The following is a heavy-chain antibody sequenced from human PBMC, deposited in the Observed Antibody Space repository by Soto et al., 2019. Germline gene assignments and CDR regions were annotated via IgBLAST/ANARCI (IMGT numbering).Heavy chain of an antibody. CDR3: ARDKGVRAAAGTLGYYYYGMDV. V-gene: IGHV3-30-3*01. Sequence: QVQLVESGGGVVQPGRSLRLSCAASGFTFSSYAMHWVRQAPGKGLEWVAVISYEGSNKYYADSVKGRFTISRDNSKNTLYLQMNSLRAEDTAVYYCARDKGVRAAAGTLGYYYYGMDVWGQGTTVTVSS. D-gene: IGHD6-13*01. CDR1: GFTFSSYA. CDR2: ISYEGSNK. J-gene: IGHJ6*02.